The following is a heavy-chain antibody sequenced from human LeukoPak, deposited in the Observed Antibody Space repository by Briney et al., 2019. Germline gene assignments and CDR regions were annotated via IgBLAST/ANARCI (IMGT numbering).Heavy chain of an antibody. CDR2: INPCSGGT. CDR3: ARGGFVVAPPLAV. Sequence: GASVKVSCKASEYTFTRYYLHWGRQAPGQGLEWMGCINPCSGGTNYAQKFQDRVTMTRDMYISTAYMALSSLRYDDTAVYYCARGGFVVAPPLAVWGQGTTVTVS. V-gene: IGHV1-2*02. D-gene: IGHD3-3*01. J-gene: IGHJ6*02. CDR1: EYTFTRYY.